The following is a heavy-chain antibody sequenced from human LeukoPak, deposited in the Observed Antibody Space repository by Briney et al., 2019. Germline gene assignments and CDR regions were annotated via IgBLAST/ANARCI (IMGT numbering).Heavy chain of an antibody. D-gene: IGHD4/OR15-4a*01. V-gene: IGHV3-53*01. CDR1: GFTFSNFG. CDR2: IYSDNT. J-gene: IGHJ4*02. CDR3: ARRAGAYSHPYDY. Sequence: GGSLRLSCAASGFTFSNFGMSWVRQAPGKGLEWVSFIYSDNTHYSDSVKGRFTISRDNSKNTLYLQMNSLRAEDTAVYYCARRAGAYSHPYDYWGQGTLVTVSS.